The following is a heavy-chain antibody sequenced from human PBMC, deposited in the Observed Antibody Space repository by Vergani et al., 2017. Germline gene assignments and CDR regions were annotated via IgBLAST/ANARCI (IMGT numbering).Heavy chain of an antibody. V-gene: IGHV3-23*01. D-gene: IGHD5-12*01. J-gene: IGHJ6*02. Sequence: EVQLLESGGRLVPPGGSLRLSCVASGFTFNHYAMNWVRQAPGKGLEWVSCISGSGVSTYYAGCVKGRFTISRDSSKNTLYLQMNSMSWGDTNVYYCAKAGPQNSGYDYLYFYHAMDVWGQGTTVTVSS. CDR3: AKAGPQNSGYDYLYFYHAMDV. CDR2: ISGSGVST. CDR1: GFTFNHYA.